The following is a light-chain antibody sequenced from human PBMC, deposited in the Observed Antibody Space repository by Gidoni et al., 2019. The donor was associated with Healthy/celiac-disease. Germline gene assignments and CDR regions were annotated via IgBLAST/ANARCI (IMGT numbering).Light chain of an antibody. V-gene: IGKV1-9*01. Sequence: DLKLTQSPSFLSASVGDRVTITCRASQGISSYLAWYQQKPGKAPKLLIYAASTLQSGVPSRFSGSGSGTEFTLTISSLQPEDFATYYCQQHNSYPPITFGPXTKVDIK. CDR2: AAS. CDR1: QGISSY. J-gene: IGKJ3*01. CDR3: QQHNSYPPIT.